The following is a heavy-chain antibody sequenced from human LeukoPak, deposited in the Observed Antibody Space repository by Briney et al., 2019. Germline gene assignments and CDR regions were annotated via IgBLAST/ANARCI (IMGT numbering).Heavy chain of an antibody. Sequence: PGGSLRLSCAASGFTFSSYGMHWVRQAPGNGLEWVAVIWYDGSNKYYADSVKGRFTISRDNSKNTLYLQMNSLRAEDTAVYYCAREGAQYNWIPIDYWGQGTLVTVSS. CDR3: AREGAQYNWIPIDY. CDR1: GFTFSSYG. V-gene: IGHV3-33*01. J-gene: IGHJ4*02. D-gene: IGHD1-20*01. CDR2: IWYDGSNK.